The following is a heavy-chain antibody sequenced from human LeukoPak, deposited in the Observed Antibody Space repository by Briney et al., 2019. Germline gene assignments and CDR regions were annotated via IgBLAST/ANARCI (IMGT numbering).Heavy chain of an antibody. J-gene: IGHJ4*02. CDR2: ISYDGSNK. CDR3: AKDLEQYSYGPHFDY. V-gene: IGHV3-30*04. CDR1: GFTFNNYP. D-gene: IGHD5-18*01. Sequence: GGSLRLSCAASGFTFNNYPMHWVRQAPGKGLEWVAVISYDGSNKYYADSVKGRFTISRDNSKNTLYLQMNSLRAEDTAVYYCAKDLEQYSYGPHFDYWGQGTLVTVSS.